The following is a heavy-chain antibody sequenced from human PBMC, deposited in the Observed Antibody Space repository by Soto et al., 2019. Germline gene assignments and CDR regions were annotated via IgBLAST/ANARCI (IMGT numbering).Heavy chain of an antibody. CDR3: ARHAVHSSGFTEY. Sequence: PSETLSLTCTVSCGSISSSSYYWGWIRQPPGKGLEWIGSTYYSGSTYYNPSLKSRVTISVDTSKNQFSLKLSSVTAADTAVYYCARHAVHSSGFTEYWSQGTLVTVSS. V-gene: IGHV4-39*01. J-gene: IGHJ4*02. CDR1: CGSISSSSYY. CDR2: TYYSGST. D-gene: IGHD6-19*01.